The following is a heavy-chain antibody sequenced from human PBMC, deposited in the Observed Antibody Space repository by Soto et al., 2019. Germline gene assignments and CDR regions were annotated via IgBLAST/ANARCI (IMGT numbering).Heavy chain of an antibody. CDR1: GFTFSSYA. D-gene: IGHD6-13*01. V-gene: IGHV3-23*01. Sequence: EVQLLESGGGLVQPGGSLRLSCAASGFTFSSYAMSWVRQPPGKGLEWVSDISGSGGSTYYADSVKGRFTISRDNSKNPLYLQMKSLRAEDTAVYYCAKENGDSSSWFEFDYWGQGTLVTVSS. CDR2: ISGSGGST. CDR3: AKENGDSSSWFEFDY. J-gene: IGHJ4*02.